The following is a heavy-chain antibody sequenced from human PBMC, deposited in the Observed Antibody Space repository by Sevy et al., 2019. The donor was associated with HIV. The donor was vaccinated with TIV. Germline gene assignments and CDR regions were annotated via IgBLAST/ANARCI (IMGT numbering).Heavy chain of an antibody. CDR2: ISYDGNNR. V-gene: IGHV3-30*18. Sequence: GGSLRLSCAASGFTFSDHGMHWVRQAPGKGLDWVAAISYDGNNRYYADSVKGRFTISRDNSKNTLYLQMDSVRPEDTAGYYCAKEDYGGNLPNFFASWGQGTRVTVSS. J-gene: IGHJ4*02. CDR3: AKEDYGGNLPNFFAS. D-gene: IGHD4-17*01. CDR1: GFTFSDHG.